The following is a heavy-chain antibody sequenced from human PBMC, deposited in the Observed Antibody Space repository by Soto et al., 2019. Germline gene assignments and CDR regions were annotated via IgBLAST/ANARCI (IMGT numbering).Heavy chain of an antibody. CDR3: AKDRVPRGNNWFDP. J-gene: IGHJ5*02. CDR2: ISYDGSNK. Sequence: GGSLRLSCAASGFTFSSYGMHWVRQAPGKGLEWVAVISYDGSNKYYADSVKGRFTISRDNSKNTLYLQMNSLRAEDTAVYYCAKDRVPRGNNWFDPWGQGTLVTVSS. V-gene: IGHV3-30*18. CDR1: GFTFSSYG. D-gene: IGHD3-10*01.